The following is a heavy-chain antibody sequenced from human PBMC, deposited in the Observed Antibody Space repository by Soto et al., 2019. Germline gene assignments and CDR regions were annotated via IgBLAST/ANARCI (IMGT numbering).Heavy chain of an antibody. CDR1: GFNFRTYA. Sequence: PGGSLRLSCAAPGFNFRTYALHWIRQAPGKGLEWVAVLSPNGNSQYYADSVKGRFTISRDTSKSSLYLQMTSLRPEDTAVYYCACGAEFYYEPSRVWGQGSLVTVSS. CDR2: LSPNGNSQ. V-gene: IGHV3-30-3*01. J-gene: IGHJ4*02. CDR3: ACGAEFYYEPSRV. D-gene: IGHD3-22*01.